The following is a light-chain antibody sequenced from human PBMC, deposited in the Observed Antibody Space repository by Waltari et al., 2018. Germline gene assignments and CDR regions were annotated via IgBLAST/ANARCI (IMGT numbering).Light chain of an antibody. CDR3: QKYDRLPAT. V-gene: IGKV3-20*01. CDR2: GAS. J-gene: IGKJ1*01. CDR1: QSVSRF. Sequence: EIVLTQSPGTLSLSPGERATLSCRASQSVSRFLAWYQQKPGQAPRLLISGASSRATCIPDRFSGSGSGTAFSLTISRLEPEDFAVYYCQKYDRLPATFGQGTKVEIK.